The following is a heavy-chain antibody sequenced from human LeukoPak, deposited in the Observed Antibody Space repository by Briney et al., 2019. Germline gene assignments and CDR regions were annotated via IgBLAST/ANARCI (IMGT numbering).Heavy chain of an antibody. V-gene: IGHV4-59*08. D-gene: IGHD2/OR15-2a*01. Sequence: SETLSLTCAVSGGSISGYFWSWSRQPPGKGLEGIGYIYYTGSTIYNPSLRSRVTMSVDVSKTQFSLDLTSVTAADTAVYYCARHDPVGHFLRGMDVWGQGTTVTVSS. J-gene: IGHJ6*02. CDR3: ARHDPVGHFLRGMDV. CDR2: IYYTGST. CDR1: GGSISGYF.